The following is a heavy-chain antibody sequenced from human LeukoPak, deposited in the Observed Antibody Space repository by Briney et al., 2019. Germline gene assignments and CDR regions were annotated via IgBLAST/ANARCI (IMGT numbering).Heavy chain of an antibody. J-gene: IGHJ6*03. Sequence: ASVKVSCKASGYTFTRYYMHWVRQAPGQGLEWMGWINPNSGGTNYAQKFQGRVTMTRDTSISTAYMEMSRLRSDDTAVYYCASLDCTNAVCRGGYYYMDVWGKGTTVTVSS. D-gene: IGHD2-8*01. CDR3: ASLDCTNAVCRGGYYYMDV. CDR2: INPNSGGT. V-gene: IGHV1-2*02. CDR1: GYTFTRYY.